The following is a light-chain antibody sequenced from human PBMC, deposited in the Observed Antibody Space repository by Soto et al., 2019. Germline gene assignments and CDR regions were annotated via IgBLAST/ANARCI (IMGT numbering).Light chain of an antibody. CDR3: PDYGTSHPGT. CDR1: QNIRGNE. Sequence: EVVLTQSPGALSLSPGEGVTLSCRASQNIRGNELAWYRQKRGQAPRLLIYGGSSRAEGIPDRFSGRGTGTNFTLTISRLEPEDSAVYYCPDYGTSHPGTFGQGTKLEIK. J-gene: IGKJ1*01. V-gene: IGKV3-20*01. CDR2: GGS.